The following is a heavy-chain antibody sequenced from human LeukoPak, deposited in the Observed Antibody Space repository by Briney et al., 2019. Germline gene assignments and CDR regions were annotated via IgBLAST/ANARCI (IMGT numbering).Heavy chain of an antibody. J-gene: IGHJ4*02. CDR3: ARHELTTVTKLIFDY. CDR1: GYSFTTYW. CDR2: VYPGDSGT. V-gene: IGHV5-51*01. D-gene: IGHD4-11*01. Sequence: GESLKISCKGSGYSFTTYWIGWVRQMPGKGLEWMGIVYPGDSGTRYSPSFQGQVTISADKAISTAYLQWSSLKASDTAIYYCARHELTTVTKLIFDYWGQGTLVTVSS.